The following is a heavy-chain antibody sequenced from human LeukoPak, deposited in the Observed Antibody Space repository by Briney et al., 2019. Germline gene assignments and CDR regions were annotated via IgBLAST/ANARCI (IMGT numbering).Heavy chain of an antibody. CDR2: IYYSGST. V-gene: IGHV4-59*01. CDR1: GGSISSYY. D-gene: IGHD1-26*01. Sequence: SETLSLTFTVSGGSISSYYWSWIRQPPGKGLEWIGYIYYSGSTNYNPSLKSRVTISVDTSKNQFSLKLSSVTAADTAVYYCARDKSSGSYDYWGQGTLVTVSS. CDR3: ARDKSSGSYDY. J-gene: IGHJ4*02.